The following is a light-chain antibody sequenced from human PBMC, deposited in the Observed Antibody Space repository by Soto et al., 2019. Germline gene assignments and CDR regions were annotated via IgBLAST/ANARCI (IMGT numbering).Light chain of an antibody. J-gene: IGLJ3*02. CDR2: SNN. Sequence: QSVLTQPPSASGTPGQRVTISCSGSSSNIGSNTVNWYQQLPGTAPKLLIYSNNQRPSGVPDRFSGSQSGTSASLALSGLQSEDEADYYCAAWDDSLNAWVFGGGTKRTVL. CDR3: AAWDDSLNAWV. CDR1: SSNIGSNT. V-gene: IGLV1-44*01.